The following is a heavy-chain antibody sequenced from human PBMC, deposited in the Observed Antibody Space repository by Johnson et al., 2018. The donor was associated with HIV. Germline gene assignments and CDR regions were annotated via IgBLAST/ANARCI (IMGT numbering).Heavy chain of an antibody. Sequence: QVQLVESGGGVVQPGRSLRLSCAASGFTFSSYAMHWVRQAPGKGLEWVAIISYDGNNKYYADSVTGRFTLSRDNSKNTLYLQMNSLRAEDTALYYCAKDGDYSSSLRGAFDIWGQGTMVTVSS. CDR3: AKDGDYSSSLRGAFDI. D-gene: IGHD6-6*01. J-gene: IGHJ3*02. CDR2: ISYDGNNK. V-gene: IGHV3-30-3*01. CDR1: GFTFSSYA.